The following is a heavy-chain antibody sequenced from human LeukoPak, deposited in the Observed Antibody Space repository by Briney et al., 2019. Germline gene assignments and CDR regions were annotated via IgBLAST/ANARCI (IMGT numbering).Heavy chain of an antibody. CDR3: ARDRIAAAGTDYDY. CDR1: GFTFSSYW. J-gene: IGHJ4*02. Sequence: SGGSLRLSCAASGFTFSSYWMTWIRQAPGKGLEWVAKIKGDESAKYYVDSVKGRFTISRDNAYNSLYLQMNSLGAEDTAVYYCARDRIAAAGTDYDYWGQGALVTVSS. CDR2: IKGDESAK. D-gene: IGHD6-13*01. V-gene: IGHV3-7*01.